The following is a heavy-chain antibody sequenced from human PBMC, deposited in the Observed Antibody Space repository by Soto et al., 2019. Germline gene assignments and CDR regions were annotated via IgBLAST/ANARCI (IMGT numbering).Heavy chain of an antibody. J-gene: IGHJ4*02. CDR2: ISPSGGST. CDR3: AKVPKGYFDY. Sequence: GGSLRLSCAVSGLTFSDFYMSWIRQAPGKGLEWVAYISPSGGSTYYADSVKGRFTISRDNSKNTLYLQMNSLRAEDTAVYYCAKVPKGYFDYWGQGTLVTVSS. V-gene: IGHV3-23*01. CDR1: GLTFSDFY.